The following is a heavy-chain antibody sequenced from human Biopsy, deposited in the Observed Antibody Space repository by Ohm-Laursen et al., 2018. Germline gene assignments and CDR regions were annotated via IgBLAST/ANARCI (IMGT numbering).Heavy chain of an antibody. D-gene: IGHD6-13*01. CDR3: AKDRYPSSWHYYYGMDV. CDR1: GFSFGNHV. J-gene: IGHJ6*02. CDR2: ISWNSDSI. Sequence: SLRLSCSASGFSFGNHVMHWVRQAPGKGLEWVSGISWNSDSIGYADSVKGRFTISRDNAKNSLYLQMSSLRSEDTALYYCAKDRYPSSWHYYYGMDVWGQGTTVTVSS. V-gene: IGHV3-9*01.